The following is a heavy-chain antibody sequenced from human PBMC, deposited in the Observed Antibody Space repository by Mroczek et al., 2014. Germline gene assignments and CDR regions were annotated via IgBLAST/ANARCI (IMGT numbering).Heavy chain of an antibody. J-gene: IGHJ4*02. CDR2: INHSGST. CDR3: ARDQLNGSGWDD. V-gene: IGHV4-34*01. Sequence: QVQLQQSGAGLLKPSETLSLTCAVYGGSFSGYYWSWIRQPPGEGLEWIGEINHSGSTNYNPSLKSRVTISVDTSKNQFSLKLSSVTAADTAVYYCARDQLNGSGWDDWGQGTLVTVSS. D-gene: IGHD6-19*01. CDR1: GGSFSGYY.